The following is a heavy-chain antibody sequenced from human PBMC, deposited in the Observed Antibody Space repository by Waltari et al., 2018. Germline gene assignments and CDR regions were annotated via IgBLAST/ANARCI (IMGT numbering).Heavy chain of an antibody. CDR1: GYTFTSYG. V-gene: IGHV1-18*01. CDR3: AGSVSGGTGRYCSYYFRDV. CDR2: ISAYTCNK. J-gene: IGHJ6*03. Sequence: QVQLVQSGAEVKKPGASVKVSCKASGYTFTSYGISWVRQAPGQGLEWMGWISAYTCNKNDAQKLQGRVTMTLDTTTRTRDMELGTLSCEDTTLYNCAGSVSGGTGRYCSYYFRDVWGKGATVSVSS. D-gene: IGHD3-10*01.